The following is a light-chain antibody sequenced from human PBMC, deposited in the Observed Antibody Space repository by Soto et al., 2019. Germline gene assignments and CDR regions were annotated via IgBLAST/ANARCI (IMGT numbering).Light chain of an antibody. CDR3: MQVAQLRT. Sequence: EIVMTQTPRSLPVTLGQPVSISCKSSQSLVRSDGNAYLNWLHQRPGQPPRLLIYKVSNRFTGVPDRFSGSGAGTDFTLHISRVEAEDVGIYFCMQVAQLRTFDQGTRLEIK. J-gene: IGKJ5*01. V-gene: IGKV2-24*01. CDR2: KVS. CDR1: QSLVRSDGNAY.